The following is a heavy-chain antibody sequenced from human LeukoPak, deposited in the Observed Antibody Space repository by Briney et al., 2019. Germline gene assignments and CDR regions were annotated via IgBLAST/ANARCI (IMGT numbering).Heavy chain of an antibody. V-gene: IGHV3-64D*09. CDR3: VKGPTGY. CDR1: GFTFSSYA. Sequence: GGSLRLSCSASGFTFSSYAMHWVRQAPGKGLEYVSAINSNGGSTYYADSVKSRFTISRDNSKNTLYLQMSSLRAEDTAVYYCVKGPTGYWGQGTLVTVSS. CDR2: INSNGGST. J-gene: IGHJ4*02.